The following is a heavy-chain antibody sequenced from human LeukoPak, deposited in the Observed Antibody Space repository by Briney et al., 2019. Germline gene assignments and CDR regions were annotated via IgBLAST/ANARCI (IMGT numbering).Heavy chain of an antibody. CDR1: RGSITTYY. J-gene: IGHJ5*01. CDR2: VYYSGTT. D-gene: IGHD6-19*01. V-gene: IGHV4-59*01. CDR3: ANLVIHTSSGRHVDS. Sequence: SETLSLTCTVSRGSITTYYWSWIRQPPGKGLEWLGYVYYSGTTDYNPSLKSRISMSVDTPRDQFSLNLNSVTAADTAFYYCANLVIHTSSGRHVDSWGQGTLVTVSS.